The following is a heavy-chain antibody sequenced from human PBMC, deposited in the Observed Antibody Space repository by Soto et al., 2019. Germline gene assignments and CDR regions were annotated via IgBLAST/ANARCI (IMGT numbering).Heavy chain of an antibody. V-gene: IGHV4-39*01. CDR1: GGSISSSSYY. J-gene: IGHJ5*02. D-gene: IGHD2-8*01. CDR3: ASQLGYCTNGVCYTGWFDP. CDR2: IYYSGST. Sequence: SETLSLTCTVSGGSISSSSYYWGWIRQPPGKGLEWIGSIYYSGSTYYNPSLKSRVTISVDTSKNQFSLKLSSVTAADTAVYYCASQLGYCTNGVCYTGWFDPWGQGTLVTVSS.